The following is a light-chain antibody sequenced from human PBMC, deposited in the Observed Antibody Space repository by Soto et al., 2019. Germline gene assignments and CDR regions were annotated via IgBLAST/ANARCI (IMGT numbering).Light chain of an antibody. CDR1: SGHSSYS. V-gene: IGLV4-69*01. Sequence: QPVLTQSPSASASLGASVKLTCTLSSGHSSYSIAWHQQQPEKGPRYLMNINSDGSHSKGDGIPDRFSGSTSGAERYLTISSLQSEDEADYYCQTWGTGIDVVFGGGTKLTVL. CDR2: INSDGSH. CDR3: QTWGTGIDVV. J-gene: IGLJ2*01.